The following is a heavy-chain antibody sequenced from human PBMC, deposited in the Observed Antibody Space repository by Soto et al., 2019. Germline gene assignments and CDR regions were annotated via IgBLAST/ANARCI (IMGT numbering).Heavy chain of an antibody. J-gene: IGHJ4*02. Sequence: SETLSLTCTISGGSISVYYWSWIRQSPRQGLEWIGYVYDNGRPYYSPSLKSRVTISADTSKNQISLKLTSATAADTAVYYCARGVGSSPPRYWGRGTLVTSPQ. CDR1: GGSISVYY. D-gene: IGHD3-9*01. V-gene: IGHV4-59*01. CDR3: ARGVGSSPPRY. CDR2: VYDNGRP.